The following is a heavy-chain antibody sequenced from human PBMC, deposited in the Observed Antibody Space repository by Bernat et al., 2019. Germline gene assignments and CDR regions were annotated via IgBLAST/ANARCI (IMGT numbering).Heavy chain of an antibody. D-gene: IGHD3-9*01. CDR1: GFTFSNAW. V-gene: IGHV3-15*01. CDR3: TTQHYDILTGYSYYFDY. Sequence: EVQLVESGGGLVKPGGSLRLSCAASGFTFSNAWMSWVRQAPGKGLEWVGRIKSKTDGGTTDYAAPVKGRFTISRDDSKNTLYLQMNSLKTKDTAVYYCTTQHYDILTGYSYYFDYWGQGTLVTVSS. J-gene: IGHJ4*02. CDR2: IKSKTDGGTT.